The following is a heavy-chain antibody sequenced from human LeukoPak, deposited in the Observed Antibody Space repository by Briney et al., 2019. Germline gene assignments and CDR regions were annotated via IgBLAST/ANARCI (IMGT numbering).Heavy chain of an antibody. CDR3: ARDGSGSRYYYDSSPLG. CDR2: IYYSGST. Sequence: SETLSLTCTVSGGSISSSSYYWGWIRQPPGKGLEWIGSIYYSGSTYYNPSLKSRVTISVDTSKNQFSLKLSSVTAADTAVYYCARDGSGSRYYYDSSPLGWGQGTLVTVSS. D-gene: IGHD3-22*01. J-gene: IGHJ4*02. CDR1: GGSISSSSYY. V-gene: IGHV4-39*07.